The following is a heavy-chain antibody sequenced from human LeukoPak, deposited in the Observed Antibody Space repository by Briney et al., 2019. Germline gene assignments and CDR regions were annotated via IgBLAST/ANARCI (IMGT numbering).Heavy chain of an antibody. J-gene: IGHJ5*02. CDR2: IYPGDSDT. V-gene: IGHV5-51*01. CDR1: GYNFISYW. CDR3: ARSQSYYYGSGSYYNEDSWFDP. D-gene: IGHD3-10*01. Sequence: GESLNISCKGSGYNFISYWIGWVRQMPGKDLEWMGIIYPGDSDTRYSPSFQGQVTISADKSISTAYLQWSSLKASDTAMYYCARSQSYYYGSGSYYNEDSWFDPWGQGTLVTVSS.